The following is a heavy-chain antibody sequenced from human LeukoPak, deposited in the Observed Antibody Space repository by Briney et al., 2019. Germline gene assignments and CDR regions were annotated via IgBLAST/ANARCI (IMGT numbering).Heavy chain of an antibody. J-gene: IGHJ5*02. CDR2: IYYSGST. V-gene: IGHV4-31*03. CDR3: ARVRACSSTSCYAVPPFQGFDP. D-gene: IGHD2-2*01. CDR1: GGSISSGGYY. Sequence: PSQTLSLTCTVSGGSISSGGYYWSWIRQHPGKGLEWIGYIYYSGSTYYNPSLKSRVTISVDTSKNQFSLKLSSVTAADTAVYYCARVRACSSTSCYAVPPFQGFDPWGQGTLATVSS.